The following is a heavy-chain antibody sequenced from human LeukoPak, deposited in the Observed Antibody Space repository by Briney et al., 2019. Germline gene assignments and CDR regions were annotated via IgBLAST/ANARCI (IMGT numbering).Heavy chain of an antibody. CDR3: ARDRYGDGFAHLDY. CDR2: INPNSGDT. Sequence: ASVKVSCKASGYSLTDYYMHWVRQAPGQGLEWMGWINPNSGDTNYAQKFQGRVTMTRDTSITTAYMDLSRLTSDDTAVYYCARDRYGDGFAHLDYWGQGALVTVSS. V-gene: IGHV1-2*02. CDR1: GYSLTDYY. D-gene: IGHD5-24*01. J-gene: IGHJ4*02.